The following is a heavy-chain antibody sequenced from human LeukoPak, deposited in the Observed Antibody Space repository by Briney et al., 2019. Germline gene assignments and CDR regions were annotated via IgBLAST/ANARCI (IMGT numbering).Heavy chain of an antibody. CDR1: GYTFTGYY. CDR2: INPNSGGT. D-gene: IGHD3-10*01. J-gene: IGHJ6*02. CDR3: ARDRITMVRGAYPYGMDV. V-gene: IGHV1-2*02. Sequence: ASVKVSCKASGYTFTGYYMHWVRQAPGQGLEWMGWINPNSGGTNYAQKFQGRVTMTRDTSISTAYMELRSLRSDDTAVYYCARDRITMVRGAYPYGMDVWGQGTTVTVSS.